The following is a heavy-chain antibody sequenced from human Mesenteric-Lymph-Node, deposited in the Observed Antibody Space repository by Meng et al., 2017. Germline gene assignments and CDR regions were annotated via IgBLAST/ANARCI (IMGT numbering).Heavy chain of an antibody. V-gene: IGHV3-23*01. CDR2: IGTDAGDT. Sequence: GGSLRLSCATSGFTFSNYPMTWVRQAPGKGLEWVSVIGTDAGDTDYLDSVKGRFTISRDNSKNTVYLQMNSLRAEDTAVYFCAKYYYLSGNSGRLFDYWGQGPLVTVSS. CDR3: AKYYYLSGNSGRLFDY. CDR1: GFTFSNYP. J-gene: IGHJ4*02. D-gene: IGHD3-10*01.